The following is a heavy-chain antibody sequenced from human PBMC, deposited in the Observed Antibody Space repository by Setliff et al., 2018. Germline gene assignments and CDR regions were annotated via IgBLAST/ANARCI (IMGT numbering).Heavy chain of an antibody. Sequence: ASVKVSCKASGYTFTGYYLHWVRQAPGQGLEWMGGTIPMFGSANYAQKFQGRVTIITDEFTGTAYMELSSLRTEDTAVHYCAREGVDIRSSTDYRYYMDVWGKGTTVTVSS. J-gene: IGHJ6*03. V-gene: IGHV1-69*05. CDR3: AREGVDIRSSTDYRYYMDV. CDR1: GYTFTGYY. CDR2: TIPMFGSA. D-gene: IGHD5-12*01.